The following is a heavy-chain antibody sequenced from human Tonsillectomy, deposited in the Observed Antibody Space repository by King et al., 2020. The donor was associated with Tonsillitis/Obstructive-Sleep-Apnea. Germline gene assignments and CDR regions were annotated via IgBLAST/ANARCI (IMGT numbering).Heavy chain of an antibody. CDR1: GFTFSSYG. CDR2: ISYDGNNK. V-gene: IGHV3-30*18. Sequence: VQLVESGGGVVQPGRSLRLSCAASGFTFSSYGMHWVRQAPGKGLEWVAVISYDGNNKYYADSMKGRFTISRDNSKNTLYLQMNNLRAEDTAVYFCAKDVTTPHYYYGMDVWGQGTTVTVSS. D-gene: IGHD3-3*01. CDR3: AKDVTTPHYYYGMDV. J-gene: IGHJ6*02.